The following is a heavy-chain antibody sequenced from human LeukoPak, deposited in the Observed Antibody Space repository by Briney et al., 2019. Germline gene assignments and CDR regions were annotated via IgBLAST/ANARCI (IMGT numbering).Heavy chain of an antibody. V-gene: IGHV1-69*05. CDR1: GGTFSSYA. J-gene: IGHJ4*02. D-gene: IGHD3-3*01. CDR3: ARGSYDFWSGYYNPPPFDY. Sequence: SMKVSFKASGGTFSSYAISWVRQAPCQGLEWMGGIIPIFATANNAQKFQGRVTITTDEPTSTAYMELSSLRSEDTAVYYCARGSYDFWSGYYNPPPFDYWGKGTLVTVSS. CDR2: IIPIFATA.